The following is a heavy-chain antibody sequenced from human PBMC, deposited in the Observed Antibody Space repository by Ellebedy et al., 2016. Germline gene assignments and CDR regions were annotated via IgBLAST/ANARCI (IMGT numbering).Heavy chain of an antibody. J-gene: IGHJ6*02. CDR3: SRERYYDSGTYPYHMDV. V-gene: IGHV4-34*01. Sequence: SETLSLTCAVYGGSFTGYYWSWIRQPPGKGLEWIGEINHSGSTNYNSSLKSRVTISLDTSKNQFSLRLTSVTAADTAVYYCSRERYYDSGTYPYHMDVWGQGTTVTVSS. CDR2: INHSGST. CDR1: GGSFTGYY. D-gene: IGHD3-10*01.